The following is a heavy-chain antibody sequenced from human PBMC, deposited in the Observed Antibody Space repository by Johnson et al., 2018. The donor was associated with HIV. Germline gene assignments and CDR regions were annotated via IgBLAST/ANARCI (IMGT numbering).Heavy chain of an antibody. CDR2: ISGGST. CDR1: GFTSGTYW. Sequence: EQLVESGGDLVQPGGSLRLSCEATGFTSGTYWMAWVRQAPGKGPEWVSSISGGSTYYADSVKGRFTISRDNSKNTLYLQMNTLRPEDTAVYYCARDRFGSGRPNAFDMWGQGTMVTVSS. J-gene: IGHJ3*02. CDR3: ARDRFGSGRPNAFDM. V-gene: IGHV3-23*04. D-gene: IGHD3-10*01.